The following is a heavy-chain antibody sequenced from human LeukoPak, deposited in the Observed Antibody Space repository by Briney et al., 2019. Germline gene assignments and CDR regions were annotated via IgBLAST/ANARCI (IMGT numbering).Heavy chain of an antibody. D-gene: IGHD3-16*02. CDR2: IKSDGSIT. CDR3: ARDYHDSHRYLANAFPN. J-gene: IGHJ4*02. CDR1: GLTRSHYW. Sequence: WGSLTLPYANSGLTRSHYWINWVRQIPAKGLMWVSRIKSDGSITAYADSATGRCTTSRDNTKNTLSLHMNSLTAEDTAIYYCARDYHDSHRYLANAFPNWGKG. V-gene: IGHV3-74*01.